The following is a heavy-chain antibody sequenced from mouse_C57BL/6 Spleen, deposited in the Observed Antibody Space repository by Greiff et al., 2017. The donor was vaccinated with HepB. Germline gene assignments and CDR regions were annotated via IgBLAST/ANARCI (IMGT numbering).Heavy chain of an antibody. V-gene: IGHV1-18*01. CDR1: GYTFTDYN. CDR3: ARSADTTVVATDYAMDY. J-gene: IGHJ4*01. CDR2: INPNNGGT. Sequence: VQLQQSGPELVKPGASVKIPCKASGYTFTDYNMDWVKQSHGKSLEWIGDINPNNGGTIYNQKFKGKATLTVDKSSSTAYMELRSLTSEDTAVYYCARSADTTVVATDYAMDYWGQGTSVTVSS. D-gene: IGHD1-1*01.